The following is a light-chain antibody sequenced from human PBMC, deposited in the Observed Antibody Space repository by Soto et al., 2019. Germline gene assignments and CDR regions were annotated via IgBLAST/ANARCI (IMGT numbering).Light chain of an antibody. J-gene: IGLJ2*01. CDR2: ENN. V-gene: IGLV6-57*04. CDR3: QSYDSDFVV. Sequence: NFMLTQPHSVSESPGKTLSISCTRSSGSIANNYVQWYQQRPGSAPTTVIYENNQRLSGVPDRFSGSTDGSSNSASLTISGLQTEDEADYYCQSYDSDFVVFVGGNKLTVL. CDR1: SGSIANNY.